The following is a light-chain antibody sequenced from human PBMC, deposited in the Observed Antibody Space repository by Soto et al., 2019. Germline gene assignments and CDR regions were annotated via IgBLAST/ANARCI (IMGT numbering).Light chain of an antibody. CDR2: LGS. CDR1: QSLLHSNGYNY. J-gene: IGKJ3*01. CDR3: MQALQTPPFT. V-gene: IGKV2-28*01. Sequence: DIVMTQSPLSLPVTPGEPASISCRSSQSLLHSNGYNYLDWYLQKPGQSQQLLIYLGSNRASGGPVRCSGGGEGTDFTLNISRVYAEDVGAYYCMQALQTPPFTFGPGTKVDIK.